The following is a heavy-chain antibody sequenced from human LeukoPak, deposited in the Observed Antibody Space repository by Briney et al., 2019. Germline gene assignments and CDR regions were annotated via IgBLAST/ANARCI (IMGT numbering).Heavy chain of an antibody. CDR3: ASLGAARDY. Sequence: SETLSLTCTVSGYSISSGYYWGWIRQPPGKGLEWIGSNYHSGSTYYNPSLKSRVTISVDTSKNQFSLKLSSVTAADTAVYYCASLGAARDYWGQGTLVTVPS. V-gene: IGHV4-38-2*02. D-gene: IGHD6-6*01. CDR2: NYHSGST. CDR1: GYSISSGYY. J-gene: IGHJ4*02.